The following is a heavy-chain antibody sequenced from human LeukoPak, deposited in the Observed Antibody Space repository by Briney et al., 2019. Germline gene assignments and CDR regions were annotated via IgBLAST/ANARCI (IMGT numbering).Heavy chain of an antibody. CDR1: GGSISSSSYY. D-gene: IGHD1-26*01. V-gene: IGHV4-39*01. Sequence: KASETLSLTCTVSGGSISSSSYYWGWIRQPPGKGLEWIGSIYYSGSTYYNPSLKSRVTISVDTSKNQFSLKLSSVTAADTAVYYCARHVRRVSGSYSPFDYWGQGTLVTVSS. CDR3: ARHVRRVSGSYSPFDY. J-gene: IGHJ4*02. CDR2: IYYSGST.